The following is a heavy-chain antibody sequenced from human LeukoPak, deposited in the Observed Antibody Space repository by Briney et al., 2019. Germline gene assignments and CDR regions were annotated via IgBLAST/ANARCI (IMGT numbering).Heavy chain of an antibody. V-gene: IGHV3-53*01. D-gene: IGHD6-13*01. J-gene: IGHJ4*02. CDR1: GFTFSNYA. CDR2: IYSGGST. CDR3: ASGGSRSPYYFDY. Sequence: PGGSLRLSCAASGFTFSNYAMTWVRQAPGKGLEWVSVIYSGGSTYYADSVKGRFTISRDNSKNTLYLQMNSLRAEDTAVYYCASGGSRSPYYFDYWGQGTLVTVSS.